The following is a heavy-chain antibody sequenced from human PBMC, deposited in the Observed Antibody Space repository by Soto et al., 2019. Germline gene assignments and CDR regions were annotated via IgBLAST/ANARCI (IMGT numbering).Heavy chain of an antibody. D-gene: IGHD3-16*01. Sequence: GGSLRLSCAASGFTFSSYAMHWVRQAPGKGLEGGAVISYDGSNKYYADSVKGRFTISRDNSKNTLYLQMNSLRAEDTAVYYCATLREGPVFEFDYWGQGTLVTVSS. CDR2: ISYDGSNK. CDR3: ATLREGPVFEFDY. V-gene: IGHV3-30-3*01. CDR1: GFTFSSYA. J-gene: IGHJ4*02.